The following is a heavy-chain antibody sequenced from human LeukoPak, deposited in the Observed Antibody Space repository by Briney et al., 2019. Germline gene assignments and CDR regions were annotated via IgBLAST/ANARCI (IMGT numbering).Heavy chain of an antibody. CDR2: ISYDGSNK. Sequence: GRSLRLSCAASGFTFSSYAMHWVRQAPGKGLEWVAVISYDGSNKYYADSVKGRFTISRDNSKNTLYLQMNSLRAEDTAVYYCASTERLYCSSTSCYYWGQGTLVTVSS. D-gene: IGHD2-2*01. V-gene: IGHV3-30-3*01. CDR1: GFTFSSYA. J-gene: IGHJ4*02. CDR3: ASTERLYCSSTSCYY.